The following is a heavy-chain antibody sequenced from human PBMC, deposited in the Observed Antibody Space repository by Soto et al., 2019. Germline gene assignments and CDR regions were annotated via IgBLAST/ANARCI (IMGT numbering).Heavy chain of an antibody. CDR1: GFMIDSYG. CDR3: AREPGRIAVAGFDY. J-gene: IGHJ4*02. Sequence: QVQLVESAGGVVQPGRSLRLSCVASGFMIDSYGMHWVRQAPGKGLEWVAIILYDGSEKYHADSVKGRFTISRDNSKNTLYLQMNSLRAEDTALYYCAREPGRIAVAGFDYWGQGTLLTVSS. D-gene: IGHD6-19*01. V-gene: IGHV3-33*01. CDR2: ILYDGSEK.